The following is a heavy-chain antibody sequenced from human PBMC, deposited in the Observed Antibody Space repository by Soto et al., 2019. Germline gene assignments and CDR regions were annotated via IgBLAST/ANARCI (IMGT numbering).Heavy chain of an antibody. CDR3: ARGYRQSGYSSSWVFDY. V-gene: IGHV4-31*03. Sequence: QVQLRESGPGLVKPSQNLSLTCTVSGGSINSGGYYWNWIRQHPGKGLEWIGYMYYSGSTYYNPFLRSRVIISADTSENHFSLKLSSVTAADTAVYFWARGYRQSGYSSSWVFDYWGQGTLVNVSS. D-gene: IGHD6-13*01. J-gene: IGHJ4*02. CDR1: GGSINSGGYY. CDR2: MYYSGST.